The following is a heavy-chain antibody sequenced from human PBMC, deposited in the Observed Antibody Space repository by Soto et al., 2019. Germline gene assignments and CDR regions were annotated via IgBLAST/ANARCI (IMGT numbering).Heavy chain of an antibody. CDR2: ITSASDYI. CDR1: GFMFTRST. Sequence: PGGSLRLSCVASGFMFTRSTMNWVRQAPGKGLEWVSSITSASDYIFYADSVKGRFTISRDNAKNSLYLQMNSLKTEDTAVYYCTAGSPFNYWGPGTLVTVSS. CDR3: TAGSPFNY. V-gene: IGHV3-21*03. J-gene: IGHJ4*02.